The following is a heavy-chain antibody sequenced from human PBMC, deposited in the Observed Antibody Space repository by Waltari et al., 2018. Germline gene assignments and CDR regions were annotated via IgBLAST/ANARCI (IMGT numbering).Heavy chain of an antibody. Sequence: QVTLRESGPALVTPTQTLTLTCTFSGFSLTTIGMCVSWIRQPPGKALEWLALIDWVDDKYYKTSLKTRLTISKDTSKNQVVLTMTDMDPVDTATYYCARTSVVSEGYFDYWGQGSLVTVSS. CDR1: GFSLTTIGMC. J-gene: IGHJ4*02. CDR3: ARTSVVSEGYFDY. V-gene: IGHV2-70*01. CDR2: IDWVDDK. D-gene: IGHD2-21*01.